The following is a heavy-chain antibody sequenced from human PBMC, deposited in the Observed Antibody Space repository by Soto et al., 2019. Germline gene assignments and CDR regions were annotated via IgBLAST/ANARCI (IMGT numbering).Heavy chain of an antibody. J-gene: IGHJ6*03. CDR3: ARDRSIAAARLGYYMDV. CDR1: GFTFSSYG. D-gene: IGHD6-13*01. CDR2: IWYDGSNK. V-gene: IGHV3-33*08. Sequence: GGSLRLSCAASGFTFSSYGMHWVRQAPGKGLEWVAVIWYDGSNKYYADSVKGRFTISRDNSKNTLYLQMNSLRAEDTAVYYCARDRSIAAARLGYYMDVWGKGTTVTVSS.